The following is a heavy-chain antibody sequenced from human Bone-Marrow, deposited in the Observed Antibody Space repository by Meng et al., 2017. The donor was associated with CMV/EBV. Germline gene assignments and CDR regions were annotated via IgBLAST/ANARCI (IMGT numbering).Heavy chain of an antibody. V-gene: IGHV2-70D*14. D-gene: IGHD3-10*01. J-gene: IGHJ6*02. CDR3: ARSYGSGSYSYYYYGMDV. CDR1: GFSLSTSGMR. CDR2: IDWDDDK. Sequence: SGPTLVKPTQTLSLTCTFPGFSLSTSGMRVSWIRQPPGKALEWLARIDWDDDKFYSTSLKTRLTISKDTSKNQVVLTMTNMDPVDTATYYCARSYGSGSYSYYYYGMDVWGQGTTLSVS.